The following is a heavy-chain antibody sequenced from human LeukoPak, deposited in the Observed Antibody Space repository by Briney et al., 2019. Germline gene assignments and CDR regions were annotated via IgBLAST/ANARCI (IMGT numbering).Heavy chain of an antibody. J-gene: IGHJ4*02. CDR2: INPNSGGT. V-gene: IGHV1-2*02. Sequence: ASVKVSCKASGYTFTGYYMHWVRQAPGQGLEWMGWINPNSGGTNYAQKFQGRVTMTRDTSISTAYMELSRLRSDDTAVYYCARALSIAARQPPGYWGQGTLVTVSS. CDR1: GYTFTGYY. D-gene: IGHD6-6*01. CDR3: ARALSIAARQPPGY.